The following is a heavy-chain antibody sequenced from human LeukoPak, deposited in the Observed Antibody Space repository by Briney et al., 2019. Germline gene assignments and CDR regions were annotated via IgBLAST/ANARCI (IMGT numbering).Heavy chain of an antibody. V-gene: IGHV4-34*09. CDR2: IYYSGST. D-gene: IGHD1-26*01. CDR3: ARVRGGGRATYFDY. CDR1: GGSFSGYY. Sequence: SETLSLTCAVYGGSFSGYYWSWIRQPPGKGLEWIGYIYYSGSTYYNPSLKSRVTISVDTSKNQFSLKLSSVTAADTAVYYCARVRGGGRATYFDYWGQGTLVTVSS. J-gene: IGHJ4*02.